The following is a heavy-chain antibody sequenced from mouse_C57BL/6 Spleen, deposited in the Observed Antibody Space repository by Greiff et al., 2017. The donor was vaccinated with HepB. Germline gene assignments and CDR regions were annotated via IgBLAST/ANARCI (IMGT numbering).Heavy chain of an antibody. CDR2: IDPETGGT. V-gene: IGHV1-15*01. Sequence: SGAELVRPGASVTLSCKASGYTFTDYEMHWVKQTPVHGLEWIGAIDPETGGTAYNQKFKGKAILTADKSSSTAYMELRSLTSEDSAVYYCTRGGYDYYAYWGQGTLVTVSA. J-gene: IGHJ3*01. D-gene: IGHD2-4*01. CDR1: GYTFTDYE. CDR3: TRGGYDYYAY.